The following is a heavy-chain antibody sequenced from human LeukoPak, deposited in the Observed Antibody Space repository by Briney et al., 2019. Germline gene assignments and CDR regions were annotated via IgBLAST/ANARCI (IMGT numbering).Heavy chain of an antibody. CDR2: ISSSSSYI. CDR3: ARGYYSSGWYEG. CDR1: GFTFSSYS. Sequence: GGSLRLSCAASGFTFSSYSMNWVRQAPGKGLEWVSSISSSSSYIYYADSVKGRFTISRDNSKNTLYLQMNSLRAEDTAVYYCARGYYSSGWYEGWGQGTLVTVSS. D-gene: IGHD6-19*01. J-gene: IGHJ4*02. V-gene: IGHV3-21*01.